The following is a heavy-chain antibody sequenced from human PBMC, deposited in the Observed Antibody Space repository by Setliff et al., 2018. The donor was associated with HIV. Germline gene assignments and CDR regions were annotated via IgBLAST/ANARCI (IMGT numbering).Heavy chain of an antibody. CDR1: GFTFSSAW. V-gene: IGHV3-15*01. Sequence: PGGSLRLSCAASGFTFSSAWMIWVRQAPGKGLDWVGLISGTTDYAAPVKGRFTISRDDSRNTLFLHMSDLKTEDTAIYYCAKQGRGYSGYDSYFDSWGQGTLVTVSS. J-gene: IGHJ4*02. CDR3: AKQGRGYSGYDSYFDS. D-gene: IGHD5-12*01. CDR2: ISGTT.